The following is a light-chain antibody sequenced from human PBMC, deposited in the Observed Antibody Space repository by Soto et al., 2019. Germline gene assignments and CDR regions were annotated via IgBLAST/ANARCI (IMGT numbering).Light chain of an antibody. CDR2: DAS. CDR1: QSVSSY. Sequence: EIVLTQSPATLSLSPGERATLSCRASQSVSSYLAWYQQRPGQDPRLLIYDASNRASGIPARFRGSGSGTDFTLTLSSLQPEDFAVYYCQQRSNWPPITFGQGTRLEIK. V-gene: IGKV3-11*01. J-gene: IGKJ5*01. CDR3: QQRSNWPPIT.